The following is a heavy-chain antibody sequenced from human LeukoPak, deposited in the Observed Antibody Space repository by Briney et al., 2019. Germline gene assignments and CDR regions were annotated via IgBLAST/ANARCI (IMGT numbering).Heavy chain of an antibody. CDR1: GYTFTSYD. CDR3: ALGVGQEYFQH. Sequence: GASVKVSCKASGYTFTSYDINWVRQATGQGLEWMGWMNPNSGNTGYAQKFQGRVTITADTSTDTAYMELSSLRSEDTAVYYCALGVGQEYFQHWGQGTLVTVSS. CDR2: MNPNSGNT. V-gene: IGHV1-8*01. D-gene: IGHD2-8*01. J-gene: IGHJ1*01.